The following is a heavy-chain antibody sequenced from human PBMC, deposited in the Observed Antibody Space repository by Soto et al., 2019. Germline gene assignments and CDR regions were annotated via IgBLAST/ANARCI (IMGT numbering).Heavy chain of an antibody. CDR2: ISVSGDNI. V-gene: IGHV3-9*01. CDR1: GFTFDDYA. J-gene: IGHJ4*02. Sequence: QPGGSLRLSCAASGFTFDDYAMHWVRQAPGKGLEWVASISVSGDNIYYGDSMQGRFTISRDNSKRSVFLDLNSLRVEDTAVYYCARDLGLLKSMFDYWGQGTLVTVSS. CDR3: ARDLGLLKSMFDY. D-gene: IGHD2-8*01.